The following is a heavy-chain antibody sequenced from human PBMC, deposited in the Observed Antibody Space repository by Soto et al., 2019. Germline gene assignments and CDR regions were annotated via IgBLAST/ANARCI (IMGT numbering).Heavy chain of an antibody. D-gene: IGHD2-21*01. Sequence: GGSLRLSCASSGFPFSHYDMNWVRQAPGKGLEWLSNIRTSGTSMSYTDPVKGRFTISRDNARNSLYLEINSLRDEDTALYYCVRDSAYAFDIWGRGTMVTVSS. V-gene: IGHV3-48*02. CDR2: IRTSGTSM. J-gene: IGHJ3*02. CDR1: GFPFSHYD. CDR3: VRDSAYAFDI.